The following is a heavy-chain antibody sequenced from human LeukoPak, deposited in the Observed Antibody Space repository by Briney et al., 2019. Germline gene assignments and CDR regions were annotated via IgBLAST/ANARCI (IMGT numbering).Heavy chain of an antibody. D-gene: IGHD6-19*01. Sequence: GGSLRLSCAVSGFPFSIYEMIWVRQAPGKGLEWVSNIGSSGTTIYYADSVKGRFSISRDNAKNSLYLQMNSLRVEDTAVYYCALLAVASDFDYWGQGALVTVSS. CDR1: GFPFSIYE. J-gene: IGHJ4*02. CDR3: ALLAVASDFDY. V-gene: IGHV3-48*03. CDR2: IGSSGTTI.